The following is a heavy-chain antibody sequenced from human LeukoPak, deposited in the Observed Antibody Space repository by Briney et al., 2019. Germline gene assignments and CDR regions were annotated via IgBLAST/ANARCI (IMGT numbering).Heavy chain of an antibody. J-gene: IGHJ4*02. Sequence: SVKVSCKASGGTFSSYAISWVRQAPGQGLEWMGGIIPIFGTANYAQKFQGRVTITADESTSTAYMELSNLRSEDTAVYYCAIRYYYDSSGYSNGFDYWGQGTLVTVSS. CDR1: GGTFSSYA. CDR3: AIRYYYDSSGYSNGFDY. D-gene: IGHD3-22*01. V-gene: IGHV1-69*01. CDR2: IIPIFGTA.